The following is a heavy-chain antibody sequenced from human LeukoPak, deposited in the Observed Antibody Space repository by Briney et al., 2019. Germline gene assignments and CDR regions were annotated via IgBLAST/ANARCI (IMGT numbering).Heavy chain of an antibody. Sequence: RGESLKISCRGSGYSFNTYWIGWVRQMPGKGLEWMGIIYPGDSDTRYSPSFPGQVTMSADKSINTAYLQWSSLKASDTAMYFCARRQGCSTSSCPPDSWGQGTLVTVSS. J-gene: IGHJ4*02. CDR1: GYSFNTYW. CDR3: ARRQGCSTSSCPPDS. CDR2: IYPGDSDT. D-gene: IGHD2-2*01. V-gene: IGHV5-51*01.